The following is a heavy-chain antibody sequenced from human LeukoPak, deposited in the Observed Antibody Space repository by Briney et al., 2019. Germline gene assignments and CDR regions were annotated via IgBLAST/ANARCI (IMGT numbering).Heavy chain of an antibody. CDR3: ARKAVGETSNYFDY. V-gene: IGHV4-4*02. CDR1: GGSISSSNW. Sequence: SGTLSLTCAVSGGSISSSNWWSWVRQPPGKGLEWIGEIYHSGNTNYNPSLKSRVTMSVYTSKNQFSLNLRSVTAADTAVYYCARKAVGETSNYFDYWGQGTLVTVSS. D-gene: IGHD1-26*01. CDR2: IYHSGNT. J-gene: IGHJ4*02.